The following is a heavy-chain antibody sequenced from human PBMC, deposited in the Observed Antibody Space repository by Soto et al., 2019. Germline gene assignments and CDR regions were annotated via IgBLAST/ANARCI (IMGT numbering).Heavy chain of an antibody. V-gene: IGHV4-39*01. J-gene: IGHJ4*02. CDR1: GGSIISSDYY. CDR2: ILHTGRT. CDR3: ARYPWLLISYYFDS. D-gene: IGHD2-15*01. Sequence: QLQLQESGPGLVRPSETLPLTCSVTGGSIISSDYYWVWIRQPPGKGLEWIVSILHTGRTYYNPSLESRVTISVDTSKNQFSLQLSSVTAADTAVYYCARYPWLLISYYFDSWGQGPLVTVPS.